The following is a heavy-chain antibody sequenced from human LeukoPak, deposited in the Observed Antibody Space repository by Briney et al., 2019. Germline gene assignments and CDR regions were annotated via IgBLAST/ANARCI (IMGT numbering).Heavy chain of an antibody. D-gene: IGHD1-26*01. CDR3: ARDLSERYSTDY. J-gene: IGHJ4*02. CDR1: GFTFRNYA. Sequence: QPGGSLRLSCAVSGFTFRNYAIPWVRQAPGKGLEWVAFISYDGSTKYYADSVKGRFTISRDNSQNTLDLQMNSLRAEDTAVYYCARDLSERYSTDYWGQGTLVTVSS. CDR2: ISYDGSTK. V-gene: IGHV3-30-3*01.